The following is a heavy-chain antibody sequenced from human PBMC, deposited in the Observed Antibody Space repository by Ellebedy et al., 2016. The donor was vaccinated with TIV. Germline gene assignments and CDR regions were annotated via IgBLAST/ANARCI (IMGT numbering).Heavy chain of an antibody. CDR2: IYTSGDT. CDR1: GDSISSYY. V-gene: IGHV4-4*07. J-gene: IGHJ4*02. Sequence: SETLSLTXTVSGDSISSYYWSWIRQPAGKGLEWIGRIYTSGDTKYNPSLKSRVTMSVDTSKNQFSLKLRSVTAADTAVYYCAREEIYSSGCHFDYWGQGTLVTVSS. CDR3: AREEIYSSGCHFDY. D-gene: IGHD3-22*01.